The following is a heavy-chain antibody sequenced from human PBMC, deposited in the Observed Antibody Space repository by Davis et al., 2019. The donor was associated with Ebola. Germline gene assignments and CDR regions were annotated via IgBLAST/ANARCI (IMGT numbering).Heavy chain of an antibody. CDR1: GFTFSSYA. J-gene: IGHJ6*02. CDR3: VRDTSHQLPHWLYYFYGMDV. D-gene: IGHD2-2*01. Sequence: GGSLRLSCAASGFTFSSYAMHWVRQAPGKGLEWVAVISYDGSTKYYADSVKGRFTISRDNTKNTLYLQMNSRRGEDTAVYYCVRDTSHQLPHWLYYFYGMDVWGQGTTVTVSS. CDR2: ISYDGSTK. V-gene: IGHV3-30-3*01.